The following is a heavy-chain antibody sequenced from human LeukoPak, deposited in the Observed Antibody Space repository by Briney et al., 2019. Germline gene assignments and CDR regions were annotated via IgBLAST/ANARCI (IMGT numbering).Heavy chain of an antibody. D-gene: IGHD3-10*01. Sequence: SETLSLTCSVSGCSVTSGTYHWGWIGQPPGKGLEWIGSVYFDGCTHYKPSLQSRVTISVDTSKHQFSLRLSSVTAAEKELYYCARDHHSDGRGRFDPWGKGALVTVSS. CDR3: ARDHHSDGRGRFDP. J-gene: IGHJ5*02. CDR2: VYFDGCT. CDR1: GCSVTSGTYH. V-gene: IGHV4-39*07.